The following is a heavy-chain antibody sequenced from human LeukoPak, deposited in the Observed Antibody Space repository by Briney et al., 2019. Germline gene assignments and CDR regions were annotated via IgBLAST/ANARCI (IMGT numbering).Heavy chain of an antibody. CDR3: ARHRQWLVDH. CDR1: GDSISSYY. D-gene: IGHD6-19*01. Sequence: PSETLSITCTVPGDSISSYYWSWIRQPAGKGLEWIGRVYVTGSTNLNPALQSRVTMSVDTSKNQFSLKLTSVTAADTAVYYCARHRQWLVDHWGQGTLVTVSS. J-gene: IGHJ5*02. V-gene: IGHV4-4*07. CDR2: VYVTGST.